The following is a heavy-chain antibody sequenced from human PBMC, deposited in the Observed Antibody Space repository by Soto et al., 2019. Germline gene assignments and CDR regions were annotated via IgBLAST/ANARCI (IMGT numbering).Heavy chain of an antibody. CDR2: IYWDDDK. J-gene: IGHJ4*02. CDR3: AHSNYDSSGYYGGGVLDY. Sequence: QITLKESGPTLVKPTQTLTLTCTFSGFSLSTSGVGVGWIHHPPGKAPEWLALIYWDDDKRYSPSLKSRLTITKATSKNPVVLTMTTMDPLATATYSRAHSNYDSSGYYGGGVLDYWGQGTLVTVSS. D-gene: IGHD3-22*01. V-gene: IGHV2-5*02. CDR1: GFSLSTSGVG.